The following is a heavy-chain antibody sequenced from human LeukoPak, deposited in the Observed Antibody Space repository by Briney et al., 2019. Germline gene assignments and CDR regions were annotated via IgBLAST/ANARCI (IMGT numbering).Heavy chain of an antibody. CDR1: GFTFSSYS. Sequence: GRSLRLSCAASGFTFSSYSMNWVRQAPGKGLEWVSSISSSSSYIYYADSVKGRFTISRDNAKNSLYLQMNSLRAEDTAVYYCARDTYYYDSSGYYQSDYWGQGTLVTVSS. D-gene: IGHD3-22*01. CDR2: ISSSSSYI. CDR3: ARDTYYYDSSGYYQSDY. J-gene: IGHJ4*02. V-gene: IGHV3-21*01.